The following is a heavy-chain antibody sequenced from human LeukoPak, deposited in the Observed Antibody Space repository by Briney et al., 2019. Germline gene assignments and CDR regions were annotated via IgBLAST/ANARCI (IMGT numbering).Heavy chain of an antibody. CDR2: IYYSGTT. D-gene: IGHD2-2*01. Sequence: SETLSLTCTVSGGSISSSSHYWGWIRQPPGKGLEWIGSIYYSGTTAYNPSLKSRVTISVDTSKNQFSLKLSSVTAADTAVYYCARERRRYCSSTSCLYYFDYWGQGTLVTVSS. CDR3: ARERRRYCSSTSCLYYFDY. J-gene: IGHJ4*02. V-gene: IGHV4-39*07. CDR1: GGSISSSSHY.